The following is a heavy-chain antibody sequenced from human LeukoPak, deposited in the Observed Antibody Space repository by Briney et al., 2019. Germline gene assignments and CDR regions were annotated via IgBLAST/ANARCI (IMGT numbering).Heavy chain of an antibody. CDR1: GYTFTSYG. V-gene: IGHV1-18*01. D-gene: IGHD3-10*01. J-gene: IGHJ3*02. Sequence: ASVKVSCKASGYTFTSYGISWVRQALGQGLEWMGWISAYNGNTNYAQKLQGRVTMTTDTSTSTAYMELRSLRSDDTAVYYCAKDYPYYYGSGSYPGDAFDIWGQGTMVTVSS. CDR3: AKDYPYYYGSGSYPGDAFDI. CDR2: ISAYNGNT.